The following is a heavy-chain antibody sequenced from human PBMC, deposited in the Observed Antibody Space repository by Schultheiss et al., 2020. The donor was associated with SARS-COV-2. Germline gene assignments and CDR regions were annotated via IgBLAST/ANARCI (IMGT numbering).Heavy chain of an antibody. V-gene: IGHV1-2*06. CDR3: ARDFHSSYENWFDP. D-gene: IGHD5-12*01. Sequence: ASVKVSCKASGYTFTGYYMHWVRQAPGQGLEWMGRINPNSGGTNYAQKFQGRVTMTRDTSISTAYMELSRLRSDDTAVYYCARDFHSSYENWFDPWGQGTLVTVSS. CDR2: INPNSGGT. J-gene: IGHJ5*02. CDR1: GYTFTGYY.